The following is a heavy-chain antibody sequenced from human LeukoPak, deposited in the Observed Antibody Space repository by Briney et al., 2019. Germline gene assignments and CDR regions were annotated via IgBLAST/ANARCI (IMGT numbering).Heavy chain of an antibody. CDR1: GGSISSGGYY. D-gene: IGHD6-13*01. V-gene: IGHV4-31*03. CDR3: AREEVGIAAAGGWFDP. CDR2: IYYSGST. J-gene: IGHJ5*02. Sequence: SETLSLTCTVSGGSISSGGYYWSWIRQHPGKGLEWIGYIYYSGSTYYNPSLKSRVTISVDTSKNQFSLKLSPVTAADTAVYYCAREEVGIAAAGGWFDPWGQGTLVTVSS.